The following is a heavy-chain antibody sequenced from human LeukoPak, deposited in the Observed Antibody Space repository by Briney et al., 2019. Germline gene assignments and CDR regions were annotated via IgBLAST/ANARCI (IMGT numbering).Heavy chain of an antibody. CDR2: IYYSGST. J-gene: IGHJ4*02. CDR1: GASLRSSTYY. CDR3: ARHAGGISATGTRPFDY. D-gene: IGHD6-13*01. V-gene: IGHV4-39*01. Sequence: SETLSLTCTGSGASLRSSTYYWGWIRQPPGKGLEWIGSIYYSGSTYYNPSLKSRVTMSVDTSKNQFSLKLSSVAAADTAVYYCARHAGGISATGTRPFDYWGQGTLVTVSS.